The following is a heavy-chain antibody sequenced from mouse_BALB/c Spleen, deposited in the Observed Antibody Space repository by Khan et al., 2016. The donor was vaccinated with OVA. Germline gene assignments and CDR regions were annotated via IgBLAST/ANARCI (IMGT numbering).Heavy chain of an antibody. J-gene: IGHJ4*01. CDR1: GYTFTSYY. V-gene: IGHV1S56*01. Sequence: QVRLQQSGPELVKPGASVRISCKASGYTFTSYYIHWVKQRPGQGLEWIGWIYPGNVNTKYNEKFKGKATLTADTSSSTAYMQLSSLTPEDSAVYFCARWGGNYPSYAMDYWGQGTSVTVSS. CDR3: ARWGGNYPSYAMDY. CDR2: IYPGNVNT. D-gene: IGHD2-1*01.